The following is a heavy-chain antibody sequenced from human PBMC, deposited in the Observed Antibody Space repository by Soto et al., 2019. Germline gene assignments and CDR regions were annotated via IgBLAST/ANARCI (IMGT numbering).Heavy chain of an antibody. CDR3: ARARAGRAAADYYYYMEV. D-gene: IGHD6-13*01. CDR1: GGSFSGYY. Sequence: SETLSLTCAVYGGSFSGYYWSWIRQPPGKGLEWIGEINHSGSTNYNPSLKSRVTISVDTSKNQFSLKLSSVTAADTAVYYCARARAGRAAADYYYYMEVWGKGTTVTVSS. J-gene: IGHJ6*03. CDR2: INHSGST. V-gene: IGHV4-34*01.